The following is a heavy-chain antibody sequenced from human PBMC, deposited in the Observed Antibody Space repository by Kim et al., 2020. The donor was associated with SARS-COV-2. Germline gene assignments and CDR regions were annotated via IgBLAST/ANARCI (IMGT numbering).Heavy chain of an antibody. D-gene: IGHD3-10*01. CDR1: GFTFSSYA. Sequence: GGSLRLSCAASGFTFSSYAMSWVRQAPGKGLEWGSAISGRGGSTYYADSGKGRFTISRGNSKNTLYLQMNSMWAEDTAVYYCGGTGGYFDYWGQGTLVTVSS. J-gene: IGHJ4*02. V-gene: IGHV3-23*01. CDR2: ISGRGGST. CDR3: GGTGGYFDY.